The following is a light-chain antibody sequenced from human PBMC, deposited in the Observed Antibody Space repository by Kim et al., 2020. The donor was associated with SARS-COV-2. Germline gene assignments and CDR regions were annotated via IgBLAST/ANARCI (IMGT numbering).Light chain of an antibody. Sequence: QLVLTQSPSASASLGASVKLTCTLSSGHSTYVIAWHQQQPGKGPRYLMKLKSDGSLTKGDGIPDRFSGSSSGAERYLTISSLQSEDEADYYCQTWTPGIRVFGGGTQLTVL. J-gene: IGLJ3*02. CDR3: QTWTPGIRV. CDR2: LKSDGSL. CDR1: SGHSTYV. V-gene: IGLV4-69*01.